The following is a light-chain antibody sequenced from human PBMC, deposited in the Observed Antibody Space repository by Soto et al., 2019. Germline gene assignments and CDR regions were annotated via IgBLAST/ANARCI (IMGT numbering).Light chain of an antibody. Sequence: EIVLTQSPATLSLSPGERATLSCRASQSVSSYLAWYQQKPGQAPRVLIYDASNRATGIPARFSGSGSGTDFTLTISSLEPEDFAVYDCQQRSNWPRTFGQGTKVEIK. J-gene: IGKJ1*01. V-gene: IGKV3-11*01. CDR3: QQRSNWPRT. CDR1: QSVSSY. CDR2: DAS.